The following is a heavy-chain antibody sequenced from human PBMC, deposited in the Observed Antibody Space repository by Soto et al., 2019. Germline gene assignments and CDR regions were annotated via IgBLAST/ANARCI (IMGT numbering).Heavy chain of an antibody. V-gene: IGHV1-46*01. Sequence: ASVKVSCKASGYTFSSYYMHWVRQAPGQGLEWMGMINPSNGSTKYAQKLQGRVTITTDTSTSTAYMELRSLRSDDTAVYYCARDPVGGNWFDPWGQGTLVTVSS. CDR1: GYTFSSYY. CDR2: INPSNGST. J-gene: IGHJ5*02. D-gene: IGHD1-26*01. CDR3: ARDPVGGNWFDP.